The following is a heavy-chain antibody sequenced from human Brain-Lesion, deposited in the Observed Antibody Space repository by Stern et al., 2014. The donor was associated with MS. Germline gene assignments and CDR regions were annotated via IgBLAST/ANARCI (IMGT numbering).Heavy chain of an antibody. CDR3: ARDQRGITIFGVVTDYYYLGMDV. D-gene: IGHD3-3*01. V-gene: IGHV1-2*02. J-gene: IGHJ6*02. CDR1: GYIFTGYY. Sequence: QAQLLQSGAEQKKPGASVKVSCTTSGYIFTGYYIHWLRQAPVQWRVWMAWLNPNTGCVKYAQKFQGRVPMSRDTSISTAYVELSSLTSDDTAVYYCARDQRGITIFGVVTDYYYLGMDVWGQGTTVTVSS. CDR2: LNPNTGCV.